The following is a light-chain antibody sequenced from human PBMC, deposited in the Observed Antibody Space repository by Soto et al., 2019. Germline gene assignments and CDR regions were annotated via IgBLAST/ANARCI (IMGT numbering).Light chain of an antibody. CDR3: QQHNTYPSS. CDR1: ESISSW. Sequence: DIQMTQSPSTLSASVGDRVTITCRASESISSWLAWYQQKPGKAPKLLIYEASSLESGVPSGFSGSGSGTEFTLTISSLHPDDFATYYCQQHNTYPSSFGQGTRWIS. J-gene: IGKJ1*01. V-gene: IGKV1-5*01. CDR2: EAS.